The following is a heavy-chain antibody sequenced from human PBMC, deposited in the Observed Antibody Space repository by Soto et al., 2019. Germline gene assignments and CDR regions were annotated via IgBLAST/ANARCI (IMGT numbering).Heavy chain of an antibody. Sequence: SLTCAVSGYSISSGYYWGWIRQPPGKGLEWIGSIYHSESTYYNPSLKSRVTISVDTSKNQFSLKLSSVTAADTAVYYCERAPHVLITGTYFDSWGQGTLVTVSS. V-gene: IGHV4-38-2*01. CDR3: ERAPHVLITGTYFDS. CDR2: IYHSEST. J-gene: IGHJ4*02. D-gene: IGHD1-20*01. CDR1: GYSISSGYY.